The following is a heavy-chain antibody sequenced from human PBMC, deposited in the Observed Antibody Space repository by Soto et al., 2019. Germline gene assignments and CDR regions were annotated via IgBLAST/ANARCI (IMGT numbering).Heavy chain of an antibody. D-gene: IGHD6-6*01. CDR1: GYTFTSYY. J-gene: IGHJ6*02. V-gene: IGHV1-46*01. Sequence: QVHLVQSGAEVKKPGASVKVSCKASGYTFTSYYMHWVRQAPGQGLEWMGIINPSGGSTSYAQKFQGRVTMTRDTSTSTVYMELSSLRSEDTAVYYCARGERTGAARPYYYYGMDVWGQGTTVTVSS. CDR3: ARGERTGAARPYYYYGMDV. CDR2: INPSGGST.